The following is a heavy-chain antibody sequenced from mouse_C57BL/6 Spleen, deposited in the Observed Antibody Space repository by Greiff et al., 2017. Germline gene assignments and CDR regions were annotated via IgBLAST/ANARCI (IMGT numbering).Heavy chain of an antibody. CDR1: GYTFTDYN. Sequence: EVQLQQSGPELVKPGASVKIPCKASGYTFTDYNMDWVKQSHGKSLEWIGDINPNNGGTIYNQKFKGKATLTVDKSSSTAYMELRSLTSEDTAVYYCARKGWDGGFFAYWGQGTLVTVSA. CDR2: INPNNGGT. V-gene: IGHV1-18*01. D-gene: IGHD3-3*01. J-gene: IGHJ3*01. CDR3: ARKGWDGGFFAY.